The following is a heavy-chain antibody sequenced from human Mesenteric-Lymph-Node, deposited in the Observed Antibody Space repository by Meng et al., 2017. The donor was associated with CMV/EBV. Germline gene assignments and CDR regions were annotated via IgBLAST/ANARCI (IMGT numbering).Heavy chain of an antibody. J-gene: IGHJ4*02. D-gene: IGHD3-22*01. CDR3: SRESQVYYYDTSGFYHPPGY. V-gene: IGHV3-49*04. Sequence: GGSLRLSCAASGFTFDAYAMHWVRQAPGKGLEWVGFIRSNAYSGTTEYAASVKGRFIISRDDSKRIAYLQMNSLKTEDTAVYYCSRESQVYYYDTSGFYHPPGYWGQGTPVTVSS. CDR2: IRSNAYSGTT. CDR1: GFTFDAYA.